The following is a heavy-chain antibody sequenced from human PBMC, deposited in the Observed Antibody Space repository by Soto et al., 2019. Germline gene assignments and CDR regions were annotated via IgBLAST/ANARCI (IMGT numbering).Heavy chain of an antibody. V-gene: IGHV1-3*01. J-gene: IGHJ5*02. CDR1: GYSFTIYA. CDR2: INGGNGDT. CDR3: APSCIVAAGTLDWFEP. D-gene: IGHD6-13*01. Sequence: ASVKVSCKASGYSFTIYAMHWVLQAPGQRLEWMGWINGGNGDTKYSQKFQGRVTITSDTSATTVYMELSSLRSEDTAVYYCAPSCIVAAGTLDWFEPWGQGTLVTVSS.